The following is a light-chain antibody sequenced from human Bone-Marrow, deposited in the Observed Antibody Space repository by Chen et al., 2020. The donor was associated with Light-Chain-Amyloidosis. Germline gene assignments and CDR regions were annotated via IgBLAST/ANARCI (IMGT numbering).Light chain of an antibody. CDR2: DVS. Sequence: QSALTQPASVSGSPGQSTTIPCTETSSDVGGYNYVSWYQQHPGKAPKLMIYDVSNRPSGVSNRFSGSKSGNTASLTISGLQAEDEADYYCSSYTSSSTLVFGGGTKLTVL. CDR3: SSYTSSSTLV. CDR1: SSDVGGYNY. J-gene: IGLJ3*02. V-gene: IGLV2-14*03.